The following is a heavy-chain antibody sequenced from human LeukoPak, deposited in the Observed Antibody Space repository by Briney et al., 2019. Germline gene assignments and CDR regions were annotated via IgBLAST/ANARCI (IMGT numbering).Heavy chain of an antibody. CDR3: ARGSGYVLDY. CDR1: GFSFSAFE. V-gene: IGHV3-48*03. D-gene: IGHD2-15*01. Sequence: PGGPLGLSCAASGFSFSAFEMNWVRQAPGKGLEWISHISTGGRTIYYADSVKGRFTISRDNAKNSLYLQMNNLRGEDTGVYYCARGSGYVLDYWTQGTLVTVSS. J-gene: IGHJ4*02. CDR2: ISTGGRTI.